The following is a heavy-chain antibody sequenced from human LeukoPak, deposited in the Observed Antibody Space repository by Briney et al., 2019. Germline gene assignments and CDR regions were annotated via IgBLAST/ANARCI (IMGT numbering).Heavy chain of an antibody. J-gene: IGHJ6*03. V-gene: IGHV4-61*02. CDR2: IYTSGST. CDR1: GGSISSGSYY. D-gene: IGHD6-19*01. Sequence: SETLSLTCTVSGGSISSGSYYWTWIRQPGGKGLEWIGRIYTSGSTNYNPCLKSRVTISVDTCKTQFSLKLSSVTAADTAVYYCARDWAVAGTSQGENPGYYYYMDVWGKGTTVTISS. CDR3: ARDWAVAGTSQGENPGYYYYMDV.